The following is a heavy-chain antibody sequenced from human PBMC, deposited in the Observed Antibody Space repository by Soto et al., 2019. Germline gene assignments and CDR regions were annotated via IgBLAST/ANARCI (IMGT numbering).Heavy chain of an antibody. V-gene: IGHV1-2*02. J-gene: IGHJ3*02. CDR2: INPATGAA. CDR1: GYPVTAYY. D-gene: IGHD3-3*01. Sequence: QLHLVQSGAVVKKPGASVTVSCSASGYPVTAYYMHWVRQAPGRGLEWMGGINPATGAAKYTQTFRGGVTRPRDRSTGPVFMELGGRTSGATAVFYWARGGGVGVAGSAAFDMWGQGTLVTVSS. CDR3: ARGGGVGVAGSAAFDM.